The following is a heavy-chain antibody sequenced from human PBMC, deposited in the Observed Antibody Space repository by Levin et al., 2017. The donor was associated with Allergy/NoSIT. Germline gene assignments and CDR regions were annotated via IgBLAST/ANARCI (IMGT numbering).Heavy chain of an antibody. J-gene: IGHJ4*02. Sequence: SETLSLTCAVYGGSFSGYYWSWIRQPPGKGLEWIGEINHSGSTNYNPSLKSRVTISVDTSKNQFSLKLSSVTAADTAVYYCALLGSKDKAAGTAQDYWGQGTLVTVSS. V-gene: IGHV4-34*01. CDR3: ALLGSKDKAAGTAQDY. CDR2: INHSGST. D-gene: IGHD6-13*01. CDR1: GGSFSGYY.